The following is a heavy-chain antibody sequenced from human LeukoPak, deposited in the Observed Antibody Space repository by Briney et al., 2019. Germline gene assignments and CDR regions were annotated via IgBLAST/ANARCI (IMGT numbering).Heavy chain of an antibody. Sequence: ASVKVSCKASGYTFTSYAINWVRQATGQGLEWMGWMNPNSGNTGYAQKFQGRVTITRNTSIGTAYMELSSLRSEDTAVYYCAREPRMVRGHDYYYMDVWGKGTTVTVSS. J-gene: IGHJ6*03. V-gene: IGHV1-8*03. CDR1: GYTFTSYA. D-gene: IGHD3-10*01. CDR2: MNPNSGNT. CDR3: AREPRMVRGHDYYYMDV.